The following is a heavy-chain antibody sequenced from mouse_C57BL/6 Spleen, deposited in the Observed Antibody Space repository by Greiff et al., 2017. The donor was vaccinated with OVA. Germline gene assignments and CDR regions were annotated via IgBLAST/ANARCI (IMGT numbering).Heavy chain of an antibody. Sequence: EVQLQQPGPELVKPGASVKISCKASGYTFTDYYMNWVKQSHGKSLEWIGDINPNNGGTSYNQKFKGKATLTVDKSSSTAYMELRSLTSEDSAVYDCASIYYDYDGFAYWGQGTLVTVSA. CDR2: INPNNGGT. CDR3: ASIYYDYDGFAY. D-gene: IGHD2-4*01. CDR1: GYTFTDYY. V-gene: IGHV1-26*01. J-gene: IGHJ3*01.